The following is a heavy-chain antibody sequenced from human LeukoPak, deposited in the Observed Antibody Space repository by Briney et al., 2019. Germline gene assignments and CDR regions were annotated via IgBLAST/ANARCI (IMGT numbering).Heavy chain of an antibody. Sequence: GASVKVSCKASGGTFSSYTIIWVRQAPGQGLEWMGRIIPILGIANYAQKFQGRVTITADKSTSTAYMELSSLRSEDTAVYYCASPRALYCSSTSCQTANGAFDIWGQGTMVTVSS. J-gene: IGHJ3*02. CDR3: ASPRALYCSSTSCQTANGAFDI. CDR2: IIPILGIA. V-gene: IGHV1-69*02. D-gene: IGHD2-2*01. CDR1: GGTFSSYT.